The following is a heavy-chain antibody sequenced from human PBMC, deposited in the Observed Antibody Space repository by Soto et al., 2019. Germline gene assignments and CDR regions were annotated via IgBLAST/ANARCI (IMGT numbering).Heavy chain of an antibody. V-gene: IGHV3-30-3*01. CDR1: GFTFSSYA. CDR3: ARDNGDYSNPIDY. CDR2: ISYDGSNK. J-gene: IGHJ4*02. D-gene: IGHD4-4*01. Sequence: PGGSLRLSCAASGFTFSSYAMHWVRQAPGKGLEWVAVISYDGSNKYYADSVKGRFTISRDNAKTSLYLQMNSLRAEDTAVYYCARDNGDYSNPIDYWGQGTLVTVSS.